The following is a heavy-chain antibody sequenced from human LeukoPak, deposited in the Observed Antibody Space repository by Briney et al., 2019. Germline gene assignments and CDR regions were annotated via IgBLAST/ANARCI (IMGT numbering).Heavy chain of an antibody. V-gene: IGHV4-39*01. CDR3: ARLEKEAYGSSSSCFEVPNYFDY. D-gene: IGHD2-2*01. CDR1: GGSISSTSHY. J-gene: IGHJ4*02. CDR2: IYYDGYT. Sequence: SETLSLTCTVSGGSISSTSHYWGWIRQSPGKGLEWIGSIYYDGYTYYNPSHKSRATISVDTSRRQFSLKLSSVTAADTAVYYCARLEKEAYGSSSSCFEVPNYFDYWGQGTLVTVSS.